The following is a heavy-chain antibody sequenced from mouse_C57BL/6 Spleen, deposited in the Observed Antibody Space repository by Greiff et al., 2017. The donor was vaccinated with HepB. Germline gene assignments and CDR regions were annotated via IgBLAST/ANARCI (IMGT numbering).Heavy chain of an antibody. CDR2: ISGGGGNT. CDR3: ARHGYGSATWFAY. Sequence: EVKLVESGGGLVKPGGSLKLSCAASGFTFSSYTMSWVRQTPEKRLEWVATISGGGGNTYYPDSVKGRFTISRDNAKNTLYLQMSSLRSEDTALYYCARHGYGSATWFAYWGQGTLVTVSA. J-gene: IGHJ3*01. CDR1: GFTFSSYT. V-gene: IGHV5-9*01. D-gene: IGHD1-1*01.